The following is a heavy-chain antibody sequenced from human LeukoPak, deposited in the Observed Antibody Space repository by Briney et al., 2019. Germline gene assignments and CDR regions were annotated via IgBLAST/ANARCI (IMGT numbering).Heavy chain of an antibody. CDR1: GLPFSNHW. CDR2: IKQDGSEK. V-gene: IGHV3-7*01. CDR3: ARDHRGYLTTDAFDI. Sequence: PGGSLRLSCAASGLPFSNHWMTWVRQAPGKGLEWVANIKQDGSEKYYVDSVKGRFTISRDNAKNSLYLQMNSLRVEDTAVYYCARDHRGYLTTDAFDIWGQGTMVTVSS. D-gene: IGHD5-18*01. J-gene: IGHJ3*02.